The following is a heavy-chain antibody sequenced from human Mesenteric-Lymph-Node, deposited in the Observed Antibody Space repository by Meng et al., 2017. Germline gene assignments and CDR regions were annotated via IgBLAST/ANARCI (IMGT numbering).Heavy chain of an antibody. CDR3: VKGLEDSSGWGLDY. Sequence: GESLKISCTASGFIFSNYAMSWVRQAPGKGLEWVSAMSGSSGSTYYADSVKGRFTISRDNSKNTLFIQMNSLRAEDAAVYYCVKGLEDSSGWGLDYWGQGTLVTVSS. J-gene: IGHJ4*02. V-gene: IGHV3-23*01. CDR2: MSGSSGST. CDR1: GFIFSNYA. D-gene: IGHD6-19*01.